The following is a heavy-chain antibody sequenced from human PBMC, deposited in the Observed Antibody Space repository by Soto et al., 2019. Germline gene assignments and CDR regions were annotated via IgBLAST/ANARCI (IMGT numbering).Heavy chain of an antibody. J-gene: IGHJ4*02. CDR3: TRVMTTVTPGLDY. CDR1: GFTFSSYS. Sequence: GGSLRLSCAASGFTFSSYSMNWFRQAPGKGLEWVGFIRSKAYGGTTEYAASVKGRFTISRDDSKSIAYLQMNSLKTEDTAVYYCTRVMTTVTPGLDYWGQGTLVTVSS. D-gene: IGHD4-17*01. V-gene: IGHV3-49*03. CDR2: IRSKAYGGTT.